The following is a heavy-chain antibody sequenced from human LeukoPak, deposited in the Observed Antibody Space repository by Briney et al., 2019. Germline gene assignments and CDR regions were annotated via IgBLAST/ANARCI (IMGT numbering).Heavy chain of an antibody. V-gene: IGHV5-51*01. J-gene: IGHJ4*02. CDR3: ARHLYGSGSRALDS. D-gene: IGHD3-10*01. CDR2: IYPGDSDT. CDR1: GYSFTNYW. Sequence: GGALEISWKGSGYSFTNYWIGWGRQMPGKGLEGRGIIYPGDSDTRYSPSCQGQVTISADKSITTTSLQWSSLKASDTAMYFCARHLYGSGSRALDSWGQGTLVPVSS.